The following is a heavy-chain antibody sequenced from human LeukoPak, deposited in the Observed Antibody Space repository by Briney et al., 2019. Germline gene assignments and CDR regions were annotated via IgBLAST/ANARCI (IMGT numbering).Heavy chain of an antibody. CDR2: FHNSGTS. D-gene: IGHD3-16*01. Sequence: SETLSLTCTVSDDSISDYYRGWIRQPPGKGLEWIGYFHNSGTSTFNPSLKSRVTISADTSKNQFSLKLNSLTTADTAVYYCTRGAGWLIDYWGQGILVTVSS. CDR3: TRGAGWLIDY. V-gene: IGHV4-59*01. CDR1: DDSISDYY. J-gene: IGHJ4*02.